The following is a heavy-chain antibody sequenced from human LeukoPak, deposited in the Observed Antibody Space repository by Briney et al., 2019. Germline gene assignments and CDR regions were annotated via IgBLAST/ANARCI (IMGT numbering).Heavy chain of an antibody. CDR3: ARRRGDFWSDYYAFDY. CDR2: IYYSGST. J-gene: IGHJ4*02. V-gene: IGHV4-59*08. D-gene: IGHD3-3*01. Sequence: SETLSLTCTVSGGSISSYYWSWIRQPPGKGLEWMGYIYYSGSTNYNPSLTSRVTISLDMSKNQFSLRLSSVTAADTAVYYCARRRGDFWSDYYAFDYWGQGTLVTISS. CDR1: GGSISSYY.